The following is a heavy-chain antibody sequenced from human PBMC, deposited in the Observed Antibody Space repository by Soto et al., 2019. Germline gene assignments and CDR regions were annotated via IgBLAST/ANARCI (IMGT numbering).Heavy chain of an antibody. D-gene: IGHD3-22*01. J-gene: IGHJ5*02. CDR3: ARVGPWVPYFYDSSPYTFETWFAP. CDR1: GYSISSGYY. Sequence: PSETLSLTCAVSGYSISSGYYWGLLRQPPGKGLEGIGSSYHSGSTYYNPSVNSRVTLSIDITNNHVSLILNTVTAADTAVYYCARVGPWVPYFYDSSPYTFETWFAPWGQGTRVTVSP. CDR2: SYHSGST. V-gene: IGHV4-38-2*01.